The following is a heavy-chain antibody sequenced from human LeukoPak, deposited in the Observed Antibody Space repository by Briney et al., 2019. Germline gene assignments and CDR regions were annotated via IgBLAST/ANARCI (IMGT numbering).Heavy chain of an antibody. CDR2: ISYDGSNK. V-gene: IGHV3-30-3*01. Sequence: GRSLRLSCAASGFTFSSYAMHWVRQAPGKGLEWVAVISYDGSNKYYADSVKGRFTISRDNAKSSLYLQMNSLRAEDTAVYYCARYGQQLVSDYWGQGTLVTVSS. D-gene: IGHD6-13*01. CDR3: ARYGQQLVSDY. J-gene: IGHJ4*02. CDR1: GFTFSSYA.